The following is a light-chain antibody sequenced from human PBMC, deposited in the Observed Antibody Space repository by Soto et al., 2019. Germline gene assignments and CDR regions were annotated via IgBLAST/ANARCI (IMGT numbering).Light chain of an antibody. CDR2: SNN. V-gene: IGLV1-44*01. Sequence: QSVLTQPPSASGTPGQRVTISCSGSSSNIGTYGVNWYQQLPGTAPKCLIYSNNLRPSGVPDRFSGSKSGTSASLAISGLQSEDEADYYCATWDDSLNAVLFGGGTKLTVL. J-gene: IGLJ2*01. CDR1: SSNIGTYG. CDR3: ATWDDSLNAVL.